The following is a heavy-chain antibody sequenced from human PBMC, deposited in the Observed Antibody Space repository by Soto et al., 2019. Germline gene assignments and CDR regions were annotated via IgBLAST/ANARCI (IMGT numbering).Heavy chain of an antibody. CDR1: GFTFSSYW. CDR3: ARERLRFLEWLSAPFDY. V-gene: IGHV3-7*05. Sequence: EVQLVESGGGLVQPGGSLRLSCAASGFTFSSYWMSWVRQAPGKGLEWVANIKQDGCEKYYVDSVKGRFTISRDNAKNSLYLQMNSLRAEDTAVYYCARERLRFLEWLSAPFDYWGQGTLVTVSS. D-gene: IGHD3-3*01. J-gene: IGHJ4*02. CDR2: IKQDGCEK.